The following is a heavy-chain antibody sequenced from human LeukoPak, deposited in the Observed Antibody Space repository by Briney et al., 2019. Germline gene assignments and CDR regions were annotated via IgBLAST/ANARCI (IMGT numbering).Heavy chain of an antibody. CDR1: GFTFSNYA. J-gene: IGHJ4*02. CDR3: ARNSTYYYDSGSSGPHHFDN. Sequence: GGSLRLSCAASGFTFSNYAMHWVRQAPGKGLEWVSLISSGGTYEYYADSVKGRFTISRDNSKNTLYLQLNSLRAEDTAVYYCARNSTYYYDSGSSGPHHFDNWGQGTLVTVSS. D-gene: IGHD3-10*01. V-gene: IGHV3-30*01. CDR2: ISSGGTYE.